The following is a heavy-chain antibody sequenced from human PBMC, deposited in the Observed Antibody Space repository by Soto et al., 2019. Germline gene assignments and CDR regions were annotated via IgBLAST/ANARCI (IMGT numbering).Heavy chain of an antibody. CDR1: GYTFTGYY. Sequence: ASVKVSCKASGYTFTGYYMHWVRQAPGQGLEWMGWINPNSGGTNYAQKFQGRVTMTRDTSISTAYMELSRLRSDDTAVYYCARVSLGIAAAGMDVWGQGTTVTDSS. V-gene: IGHV1-2*02. J-gene: IGHJ6*02. D-gene: IGHD6-13*01. CDR2: INPNSGGT. CDR3: ARVSLGIAAAGMDV.